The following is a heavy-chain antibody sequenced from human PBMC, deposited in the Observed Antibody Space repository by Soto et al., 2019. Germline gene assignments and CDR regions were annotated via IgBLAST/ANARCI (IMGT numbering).Heavy chain of an antibody. J-gene: IGHJ5*02. V-gene: IGHV1-69*12. CDR1: GGTFGNSA. CDR2: IVPMFGTA. Sequence: QVQLVQSGAEVKKPGSSVNVSCKTSGGTFGNSAVTWVRQAPGQGLEWLGGIVPMFGTANYAQKFQGRVTITADESTITAYMELNSLKTVDTAVYYYARDGDPQSAFWGGPLCGGRFDPWGQGTLVTVSS. CDR3: ARDGDPQSAFWGGPLCGGRFDP. D-gene: IGHD2-21*01.